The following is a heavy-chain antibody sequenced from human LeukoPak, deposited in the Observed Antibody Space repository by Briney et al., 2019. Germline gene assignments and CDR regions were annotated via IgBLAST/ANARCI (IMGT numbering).Heavy chain of an antibody. V-gene: IGHV3-21*01. J-gene: IGHJ4*02. CDR2: ISSSSIYI. CDR3: ARDRDLDC. Sequence: GGSLRLSCAASGFTFSRYSVNWVRQAPGKGLEWVSSISSSSIYIYYADSVKGRFTVSRDNAKNSLYLQMNSLRAEDTAVYYCARDRDLDCWGQGTLVTASS. D-gene: IGHD3-10*01. CDR1: GFTFSRYS.